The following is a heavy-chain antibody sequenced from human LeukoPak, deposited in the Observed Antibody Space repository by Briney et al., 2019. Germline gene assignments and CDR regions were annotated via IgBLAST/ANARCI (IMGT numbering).Heavy chain of an antibody. D-gene: IGHD3-3*01. V-gene: IGHV1-69*05. CDR2: IIPIFGTA. CDR3: ARSHTIFGVVFFDY. J-gene: IGHJ4*02. CDR1: GGTFSSYA. Sequence: GSSVKVSCMASGGTFSSYAISWVRQAPGQGLEWMGGIIPIFGTANYAQKFQGRVTITTDESTSTAYMELSSLRSEDMAVYYCARSHTIFGVVFFDYWGQGTLVTVSS.